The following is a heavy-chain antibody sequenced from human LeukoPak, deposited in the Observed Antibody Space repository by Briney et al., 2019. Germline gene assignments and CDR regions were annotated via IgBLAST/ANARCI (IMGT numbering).Heavy chain of an antibody. D-gene: IGHD1-26*01. CDR2: IYYSGST. Sequence: SETLSFTCTVSGGFISSSSYYWGWIRQPPGKGLEWIGSIYYSGSTYYNPSLKSRVTISVDTSKNQFSLKLSSVTAADTAVYYCAREAEGGSYSDWGQGTLVTVSS. CDR1: GGFISSSSYY. CDR3: AREAEGGSYSD. V-gene: IGHV4-39*07. J-gene: IGHJ4*02.